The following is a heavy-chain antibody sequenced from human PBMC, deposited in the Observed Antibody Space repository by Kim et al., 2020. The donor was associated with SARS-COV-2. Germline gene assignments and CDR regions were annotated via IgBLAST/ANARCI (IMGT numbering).Heavy chain of an antibody. CDR1: GGSVSSGSYY. Sequence: SETLSLTCTVSGGSVSSGSYYWSWIRQPPGKGLEWIGYIYYSGSTNYNPSLKSRVTISVDTSKNQFSLKLSSVTAADTAVYYCARDTKRWELNYYYYYG. V-gene: IGHV4-61*01. D-gene: IGHD1-26*01. J-gene: IGHJ6*01. CDR2: IYYSGST. CDR3: ARDTKRWELNYYYYYG.